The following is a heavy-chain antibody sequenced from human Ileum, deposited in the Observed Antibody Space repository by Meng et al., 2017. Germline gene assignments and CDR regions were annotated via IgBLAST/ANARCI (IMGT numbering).Heavy chain of an antibody. V-gene: IGHV3-74*01. CDR2: ISTDGTNT. Sequence: WGGFVQPGRSLSTSYATFVFTFTNYWMHWVLKAPGKGLVWVSLISTDGTNTYYADSVKGRFTISRDNAKNTLFLQMNSLGAEDTAVYYCARGLSGSYGFFDYWSQGTLVTVSS. CDR1: VFTFTNYW. CDR3: ARGLSGSYGFFDY. J-gene: IGHJ4*02. D-gene: IGHD3-22*01.